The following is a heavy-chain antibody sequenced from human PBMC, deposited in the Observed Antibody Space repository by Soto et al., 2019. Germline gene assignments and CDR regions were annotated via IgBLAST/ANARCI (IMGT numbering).Heavy chain of an antibody. D-gene: IGHD3-22*01. V-gene: IGHV1-2*04. CDR2: INPNSGGT. J-gene: IGHJ4*02. CDR3: ARDEVTTSKFYDSSGHRPFDY. Sequence: VASVKVSCKASGYTFTGYYMHWVRQAPGQGLEWMGWINPNSGGTNYAQKFQGWVTMTRDTSISTAYMELSRLRSDDTAVYYCARDEVTTSKFYDSSGHRPFDYWGQGTLVTVSS. CDR1: GYTFTGYY.